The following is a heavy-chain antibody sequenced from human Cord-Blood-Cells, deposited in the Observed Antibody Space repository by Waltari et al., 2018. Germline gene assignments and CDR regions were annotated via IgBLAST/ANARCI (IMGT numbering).Heavy chain of an antibody. CDR2: IYYRGST. CDR1: GGSISSSSYY. Sequence: QLQLQESGPGLVKPSESLSLTCTVSGGSISSSSYYWGWTGQPPGKGLEWIGSIYYRGSTYYNPSLKSRVTISVDPSKHQFSLKLSSVTAADTAVYYCARPYNAVRGVIDYWGQGTLVTVSS. D-gene: IGHD3-10*01. CDR3: ARPYNAVRGVIDY. J-gene: IGHJ4*02. V-gene: IGHV4-39*01.